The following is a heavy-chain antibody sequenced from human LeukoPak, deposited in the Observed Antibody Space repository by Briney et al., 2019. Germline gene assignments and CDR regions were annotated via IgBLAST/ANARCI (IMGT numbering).Heavy chain of an antibody. V-gene: IGHV4-59*01. CDR1: SGSIISYC. Sequence: PSVTLSLTCTVSSGSIISYCWIWIRQPPGKGREGIGYIYYSGSTNCKPSLKSRATIAVETSKTDFSLKRSPVTAADTAVYYCARDRRASTSCYNQDAFDIWGQGTMVTVSS. CDR3: ARDRRASTSCYNQDAFDI. CDR2: IYYSGST. J-gene: IGHJ3*02. D-gene: IGHD2-2*02.